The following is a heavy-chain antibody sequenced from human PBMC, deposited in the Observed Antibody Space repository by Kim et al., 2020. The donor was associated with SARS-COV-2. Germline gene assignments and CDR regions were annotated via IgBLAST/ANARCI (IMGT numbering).Heavy chain of an antibody. Sequence: SETLSLTCTVSGGSISSGGYYWSWIRQHPGKGLEWIGYIYYSGSTYYNPSLKSRVTISVDTSKNQFSLKLSSVTAADTAVYYCARAQGRTIFGVVIIVNAFDSWGQGKMVTVSS. J-gene: IGHJ3*02. CDR2: IYYSGST. CDR3: ARAQGRTIFGVVIIVNAFDS. CDR1: GGSISSGGYY. V-gene: IGHV4-31*03. D-gene: IGHD3-3*01.